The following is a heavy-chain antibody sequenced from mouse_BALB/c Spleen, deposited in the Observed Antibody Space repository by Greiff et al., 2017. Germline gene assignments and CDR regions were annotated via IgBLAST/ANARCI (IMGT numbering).Heavy chain of an antibody. J-gene: IGHJ4*01. D-gene: IGHD4-1*01. CDR2: ISDGGSYT. CDR3: ARGPSNYYAMDY. V-gene: IGHV5-4*02. CDR1: GFTFSDYY. Sequence: EVQLQESGGGLVKPGGSLKLSCAASGFTFSDYYMYWVRQTPEKRLEWVATISDGGSYTYYPDSVKGRFTISRDNAKNNLYLQMSSLKSEDTAMYYCARGPSNYYAMDYWGQGTSVTVSS.